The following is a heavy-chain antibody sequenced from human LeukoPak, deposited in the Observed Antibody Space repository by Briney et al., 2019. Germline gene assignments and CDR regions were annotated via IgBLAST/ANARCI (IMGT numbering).Heavy chain of an antibody. J-gene: IGHJ4*02. V-gene: IGHV5-51*01. CDR2: IYPGDSDT. Sequence: RGESLKISCKGSGYSFTSYWIGWVRQMPGKGLELMGIIYPGDSDTRYSPSFQGQVTISADKSIITAYLQWSSLKASDTAMYYCARHRGTYDSSGYYFDYWGQGTLVTVSS. CDR1: GYSFTSYW. D-gene: IGHD3-22*01. CDR3: ARHRGTYDSSGYYFDY.